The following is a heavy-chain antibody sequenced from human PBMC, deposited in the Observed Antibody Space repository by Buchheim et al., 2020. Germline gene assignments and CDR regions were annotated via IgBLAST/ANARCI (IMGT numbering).Heavy chain of an antibody. CDR2: MNPNSGNT. D-gene: IGHD2-8*01. V-gene: IGHV1-8*01. CDR3: ARVPGVYCTKCAPDYYYGMDV. Sequence: QVQLVQSGAEVKKPGASVKVSCKASGYTFTSYDINWVRQATGQGLEWMEWMNPNSGNTGYAQKFQGRVTMTRNTSISTAYMELSSLRSEDTAVYYCARVPGVYCTKCAPDYYYGMDVWGQGTT. CDR1: GYTFTSYD. J-gene: IGHJ6*02.